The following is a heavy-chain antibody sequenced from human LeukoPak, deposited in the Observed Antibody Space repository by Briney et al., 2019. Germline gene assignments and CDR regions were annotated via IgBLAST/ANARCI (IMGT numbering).Heavy chain of an antibody. CDR2: INPIFGTA. D-gene: IGHD4-23*01. CDR3: ATPPWLVTPYYYGMDV. V-gene: IGHV1-69*13. J-gene: IGHJ6*02. Sequence: SVKVSCKASGGTFSSYAISWVRQAPGQGLEWMGGINPIFGTANYAQKFQGRVTITADESTSTAYMELSSLRSEDTAVYYCATPPWLVTPYYYGMDVWGQGTTVTVSS. CDR1: GGTFSSYA.